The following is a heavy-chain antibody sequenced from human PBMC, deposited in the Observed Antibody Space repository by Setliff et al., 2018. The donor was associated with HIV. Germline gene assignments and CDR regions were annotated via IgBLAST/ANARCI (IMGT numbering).Heavy chain of an antibody. CDR1: GLTFSSYW. CDR2: INPDGSAK. Sequence: LRLSCAASGLTFSSYWMSWVRQAPGKGLEWVANINPDGSAKYYVDSVKGRFTISRDSGKNSLYLQMHSLRVEDTAFYYCARDSFSKGDYWGRGTLVTVSS. CDR3: ARDSFSKGDY. J-gene: IGHJ4*02. V-gene: IGHV3-7*03. D-gene: IGHD4-4*01.